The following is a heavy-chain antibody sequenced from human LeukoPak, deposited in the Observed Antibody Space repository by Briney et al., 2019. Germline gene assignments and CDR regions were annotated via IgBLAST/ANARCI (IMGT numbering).Heavy chain of an antibody. CDR3: ARRGSKYGWFDP. CDR2: IYHSGST. Sequence: SETLSLTCAVSGYSISSGYYWGWIRQPPGNGLEWIGSIYHSGSTYYNPSLKSRVTISVDTSKNQFSLKLSSVTAADTAVYYCARRGSKYGWFDPWGQGTLVIVSS. J-gene: IGHJ5*02. V-gene: IGHV4-38-2*01. D-gene: IGHD2-15*01. CDR1: GYSISSGYY.